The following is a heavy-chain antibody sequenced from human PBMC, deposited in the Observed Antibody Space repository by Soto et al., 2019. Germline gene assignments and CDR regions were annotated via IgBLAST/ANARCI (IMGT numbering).Heavy chain of an antibody. J-gene: IGHJ6*02. D-gene: IGHD2-15*01. V-gene: IGHV1-69*12. CDR2: IIPIFGTA. CDR3: ASVETQRYYYGMDV. CDR1: GGTFSSYA. Sequence: QVQLVQSGAEVKKPGSSVKVSCKASGGTFSSYAISWVRQAPGQGLEWMGGIIPIFGTADYAQKFQGRVTVXGXEXXSTAYMELSSLRSEDTAVYYCASVETQRYYYGMDVWGQGTTVTVSS.